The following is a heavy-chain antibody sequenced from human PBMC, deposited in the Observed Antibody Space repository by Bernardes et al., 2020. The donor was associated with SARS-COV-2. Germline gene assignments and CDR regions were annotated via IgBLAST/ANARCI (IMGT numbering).Heavy chain of an antibody. CDR3: ARDTNWGFDH. D-gene: IGHD7-27*01. CDR2: VWAATMTT. CDR1: RFTLSGSS. Sequence: LRLSSAISRFTLSGSSIYWVRPAPGSGLEWVSHVWAATMTTHYADSVKRRFTISTDYAWNSVDLHLNSLRADDTAVYYCARDTNWGFDHWGQGTLVTVSS. J-gene: IGHJ4*02. V-gene: IGHV3-48*01.